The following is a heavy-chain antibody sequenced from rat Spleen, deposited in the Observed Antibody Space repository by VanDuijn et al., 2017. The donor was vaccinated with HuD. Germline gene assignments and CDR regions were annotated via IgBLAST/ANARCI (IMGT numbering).Heavy chain of an antibody. CDR2: ISCNGGST. CDR3: TTDRPGALMEA. CDR1: GFTFSNCD. Sequence: VQLVESGGGSVQPGRSMKLSCVASGFTFSNCDMAWLRQAPKKRLEWVAYISCNGGSTYYRGYVKGRFTVSRDNRNSTLYLQMDRLRSEDTATYYCTTDRPGALMEAWGQGASVTVSS. D-gene: IGHD5-1*01. J-gene: IGHJ4*01. V-gene: IGHV5-27*01.